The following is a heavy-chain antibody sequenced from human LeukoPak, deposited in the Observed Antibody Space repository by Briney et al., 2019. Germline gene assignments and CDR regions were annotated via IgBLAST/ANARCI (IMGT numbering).Heavy chain of an antibody. J-gene: IGHJ4*02. Sequence: ASVKVSCKASGYTFTGYYMHWVRQAPGQGLEWMGWINPNSGGTNYAQKFQGRVTMTRDTSISTAYMELSSLRSDDTAVYYCARVGIAVAGQFDYWGQGTLVTVSS. CDR1: GYTFTGYY. CDR3: ARVGIAVAGQFDY. D-gene: IGHD6-19*01. CDR2: INPNSGGT. V-gene: IGHV1-2*02.